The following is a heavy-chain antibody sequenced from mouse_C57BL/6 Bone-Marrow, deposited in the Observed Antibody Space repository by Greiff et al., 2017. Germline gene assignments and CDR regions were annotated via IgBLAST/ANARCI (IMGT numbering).Heavy chain of an antibody. CDR2: INSDGGST. CDR1: EYAFPSHD. V-gene: IGHV5-2*01. Sequence: EVQRVQSGGGLVQPGESLKLSCESTEYAFPSHDMSWVRQTPGQRLELVAAINSDGGSTYYPDTMERRVIISRDNTKKTLYLQMRSLRSEDTAVYDCARSESYWYFDVWGTGTTVTVSS. CDR3: ARSESYWYFDV. J-gene: IGHJ1*03.